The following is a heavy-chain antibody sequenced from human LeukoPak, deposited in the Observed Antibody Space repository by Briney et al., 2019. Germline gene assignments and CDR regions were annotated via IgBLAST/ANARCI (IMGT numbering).Heavy chain of an antibody. CDR2: ISAYNGNT. J-gene: IGHJ4*02. Sequence: ASVKVSCKASGYTFTSYGISWVRQAPGQGLEWMGWISAYNGNTNYAQKLQGRVTMTTDTSTSTAYMELRSLGSDDTAVYYCARDGYYDSSGYYPYYFDHWGQGTLVTVSS. CDR3: ARDGYYDSSGYYPYYFDH. D-gene: IGHD3-22*01. V-gene: IGHV1-18*01. CDR1: GYTFTSYG.